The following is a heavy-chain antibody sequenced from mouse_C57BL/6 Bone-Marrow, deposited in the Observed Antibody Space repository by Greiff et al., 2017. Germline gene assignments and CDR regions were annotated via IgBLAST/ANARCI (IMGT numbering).Heavy chain of an antibody. Sequence: QVQLQQPGAELVKPGASVTLSCKASGYTFTSYWMHWVKQRPGQGLEWIGMIHPNSGSTNYNEKFKSKATLTVDKSSSTAYMQLSSLTSEDSAVYYCARYPSYYAMDYWGQGTSVTVSS. J-gene: IGHJ4*01. V-gene: IGHV1-64*01. CDR1: GYTFTSYW. CDR2: IHPNSGST. CDR3: ARYPSYYAMDY.